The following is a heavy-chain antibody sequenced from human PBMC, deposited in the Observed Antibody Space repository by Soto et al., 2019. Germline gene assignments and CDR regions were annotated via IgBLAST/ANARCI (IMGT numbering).Heavy chain of an antibody. Sequence: GGSLRLSSSASGFTFSDYYMSWIRQAPGKGLEWVSYISSSGSTIYYADSVKGRFTISRDNAKNSLYLQMNSLRAEDTAVYYCARGPLYYYDSSGPYWGQGTLVTVSS. D-gene: IGHD3-22*01. CDR1: GFTFSDYY. CDR3: ARGPLYYYDSSGPY. CDR2: ISSSGSTI. V-gene: IGHV3-11*01. J-gene: IGHJ4*02.